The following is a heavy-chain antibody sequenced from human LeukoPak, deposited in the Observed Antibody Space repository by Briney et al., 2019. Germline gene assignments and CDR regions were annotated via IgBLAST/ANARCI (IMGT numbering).Heavy chain of an antibody. J-gene: IGHJ4*02. CDR2: IYYSGST. Sequence: PSEALSLTCTVSGGSISSYYWGWIRQPPGKGLEWIGSIYYSGSTYYNPSLKSRVTISVDTSKNQFSLKLSSVTAADTAVYYCARAKGFDYWGQGTLVTVSS. CDR1: GGSISSYY. CDR3: ARAKGFDY. V-gene: IGHV4-39*01.